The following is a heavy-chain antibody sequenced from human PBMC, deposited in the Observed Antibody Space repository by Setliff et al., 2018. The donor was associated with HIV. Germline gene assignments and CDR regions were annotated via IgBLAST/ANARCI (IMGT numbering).Heavy chain of an antibody. CDR1: GDSASGYY. V-gene: IGHV4-4*07. J-gene: IGHJ3*02. D-gene: IGHD6-13*01. CDR2: VHSSATS. Sequence: PSETLSLTCAVSGDSASGYYWSWIRQSAGRGLEWIGRVHSSATSNYNPSLKGRVAMSVDTAKNQFSLKLTSVSAADTAVYFCARDRIEVIAETPHDVFDIWGRGTMVTVSS. CDR3: ARDRIEVIAETPHDVFDI.